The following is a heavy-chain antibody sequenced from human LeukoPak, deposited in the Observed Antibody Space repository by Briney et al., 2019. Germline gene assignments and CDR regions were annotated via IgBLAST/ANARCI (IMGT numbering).Heavy chain of an antibody. J-gene: IGHJ5*02. Sequence: SETLSLTCTVSGGSISSYYWSWIRQPAGKGLEWIGRIYTSGSTNYNPSLKSRVTMSVDTSKNPFSLKLRSVTAADTAVYYCAKGTYYYDSSGYGGFDPWGQGTLVTVSS. D-gene: IGHD3-22*01. V-gene: IGHV4-4*07. CDR1: GGSISSYY. CDR3: AKGTYYYDSSGYGGFDP. CDR2: IYTSGST.